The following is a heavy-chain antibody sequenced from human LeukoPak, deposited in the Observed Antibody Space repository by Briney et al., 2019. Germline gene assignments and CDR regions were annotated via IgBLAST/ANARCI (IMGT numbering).Heavy chain of an antibody. CDR3: ARENYGGNSVFDY. CDR2: INPNSGGT. J-gene: IGHJ4*02. CDR1: GYTFTGYY. Sequence: ASVKVSCKASGYTFTGYYMHWVRQAPGQGLEWMGWINPNSGGTNYAQKLQGRVTMTRDTSISTAYMELSRLRSDDTAVYYCARENYGGNSVFDYRGQGTLVTVSS. D-gene: IGHD4-23*01. V-gene: IGHV1-2*02.